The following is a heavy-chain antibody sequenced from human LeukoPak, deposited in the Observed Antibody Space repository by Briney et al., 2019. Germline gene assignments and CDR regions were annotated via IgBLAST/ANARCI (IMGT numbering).Heavy chain of an antibody. CDR1: GYTFTGYY. V-gene: IGHV1-2*04. CDR2: INPNSGGT. D-gene: IGHD2-2*01. CDR3: AREVVPAAMGY. J-gene: IGHJ4*02. Sequence: ASVKVSCKASGYTFTGYYMHWVRQAPGQGLEWMGWINPNSGGTNYAQKFQGWVTMTRDTSISTAYMELSRLRSDDTAVYYSAREVVPAAMGYWGQGTLVTVSS.